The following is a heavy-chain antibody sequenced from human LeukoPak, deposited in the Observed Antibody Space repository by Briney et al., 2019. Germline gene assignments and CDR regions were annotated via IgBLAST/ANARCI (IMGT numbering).Heavy chain of an antibody. CDR1: GFTFSSYA. Sequence: GGSLRLSCAASGFTFSSYAMSWVRQAPGKGLEWVSAISGSGGSTYYADSVKGRFTISRDNSKNTLYLQMNSLRAEDTAIYYCEGYYYGSGSPDYWGQGTLVTVSS. J-gene: IGHJ4*02. V-gene: IGHV3-23*01. CDR2: ISGSGGST. D-gene: IGHD3-10*01. CDR3: EGYYYGSGSPDY.